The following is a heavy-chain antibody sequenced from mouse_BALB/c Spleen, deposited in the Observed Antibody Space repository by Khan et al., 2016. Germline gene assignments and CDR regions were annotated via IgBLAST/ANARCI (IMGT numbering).Heavy chain of an antibody. D-gene: IGHD1-1*01. V-gene: IGHV2-5*01. Sequence: VELVESGPGLVQPSQSLPITCTVSGFSLTSYGVHWVRQSPGKGLEWLGVIWRGGSTDYNAAFMSRLSITKDNSTSQVFFKMNSLQADDTAIYYCAKRYYGSYAMDYWGQGTSVTVSS. CDR1: GFSLTSYG. CDR3: AKRYYGSYAMDY. J-gene: IGHJ4*01. CDR2: IWRGGST.